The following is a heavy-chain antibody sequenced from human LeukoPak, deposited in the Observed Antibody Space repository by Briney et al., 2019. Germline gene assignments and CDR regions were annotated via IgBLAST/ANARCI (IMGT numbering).Heavy chain of an antibody. D-gene: IGHD4-23*01. CDR1: GYTFTSYY. V-gene: IGHV1-46*01. CDR2: INPSGGST. Sequence: GASVKVSCKASGYTFTSYYMHWVRQAPGQGLEWMGIINPSGGSTSYAQKFQGRVTMTRDTSTSTVYMELSSLRSEDTAVYYCARDTRSPGSPTVVTPPDAFDIWGQGTMVTVSS. J-gene: IGHJ3*02. CDR3: ARDTRSPGSPTVVTPPDAFDI.